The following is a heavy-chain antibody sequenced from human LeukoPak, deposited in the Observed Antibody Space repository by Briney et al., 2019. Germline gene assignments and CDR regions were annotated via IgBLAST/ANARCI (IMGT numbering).Heavy chain of an antibody. Sequence: PGGSLRLSCAASGFTFGSYAMHWVRQAPGKGLEYVSAISSNGGSTYYANFVKGRFTISRDNSKNTLYLRMGSLRAEDMAVYYCARGHDFWSGYPDYYYYYGMDVWGQGTTVTVSS. V-gene: IGHV3-64*01. CDR1: GFTFGSYA. J-gene: IGHJ6*02. D-gene: IGHD3-3*01. CDR3: ARGHDFWSGYPDYYYYYGMDV. CDR2: ISSNGGST.